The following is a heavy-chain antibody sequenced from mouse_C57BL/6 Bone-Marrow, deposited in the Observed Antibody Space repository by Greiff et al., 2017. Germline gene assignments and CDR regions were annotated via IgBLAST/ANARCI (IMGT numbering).Heavy chain of an antibody. CDR1: GYTFTSYG. D-gene: IGHD3-2*02. V-gene: IGHV1-81*01. CDR2: ISPRSGNT. CDR3: ARSGPIYYWAMDY. J-gene: IGHJ4*01. Sequence: QVHVKQSGAELARPGASVKLSCKASGYTFTSYGISWVKQRTGQGLEWIGEISPRSGNTYYNEKFKGKATLTADKSSSTAYMELRSLTSEDSAVYFCARSGPIYYWAMDYWGQGTSVTVSS.